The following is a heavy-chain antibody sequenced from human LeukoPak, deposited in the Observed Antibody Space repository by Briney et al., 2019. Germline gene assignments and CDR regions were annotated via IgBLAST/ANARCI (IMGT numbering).Heavy chain of an antibody. D-gene: IGHD1-26*01. CDR2: IYYTGNT. V-gene: IGHV4-59*01. Sequence: PSETLSLTCTVSGGSISSYYWSWIRQPPGKGLEWIGYIYYTGNTNYNPSLKSRVTISLDTSKNQFSLKLTSVTAADTAVYYCARGDSGSFSQFDCWGQGTLVTVSS. CDR1: GGSISSYY. CDR3: ARGDSGSFSQFDC. J-gene: IGHJ4*02.